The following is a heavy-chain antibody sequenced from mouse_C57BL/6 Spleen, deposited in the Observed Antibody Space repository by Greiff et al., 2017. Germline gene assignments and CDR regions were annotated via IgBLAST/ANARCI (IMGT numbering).Heavy chain of an antibody. V-gene: IGHV1-80*01. CDR2: IYPGDGDT. CDR1: GYAFSSYW. D-gene: IGHD1-1*01. J-gene: IGHJ3*01. CDR3: ARCDYYGSSYVFAY. Sequence: VQLQQSGAELVKPGASVKISCKASGYAFSSYWMNWVKQRPGKGLEWIGQIYPGDGDTNYNGKFKGKATLTADKSSSTAYMQLSSLTSEDSAVYFCARCDYYGSSYVFAYWGQGTLVTVSA.